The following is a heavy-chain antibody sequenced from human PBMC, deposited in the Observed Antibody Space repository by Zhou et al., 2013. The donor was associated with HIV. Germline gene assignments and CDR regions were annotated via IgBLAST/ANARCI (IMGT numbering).Heavy chain of an antibody. J-gene: IGHJ4*02. D-gene: IGHD3-22*01. CDR2: INPSGGGT. CDR3: AREQNYFESSGYSGVFDY. V-gene: IGHV1-46*01. CDR1: GYTFTSYY. Sequence: QVQLVQSGAEVKKPGASVKVSCKASGYTFTSYYMHWVRQAPGQGLEWIGIINPSGGGTSYAQKFQGRVTMTRDTSTSTVYMVLSSPRSEDTAVYYCAREQNYFESSGYSGVFDYWGQGTLVTVSS.